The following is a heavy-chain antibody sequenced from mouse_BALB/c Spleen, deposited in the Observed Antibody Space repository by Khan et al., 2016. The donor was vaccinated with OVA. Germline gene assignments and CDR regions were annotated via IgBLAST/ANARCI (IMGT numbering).Heavy chain of an antibody. CDR3: ACQLRGFAY. Sequence: EVQLQESGPSLVKPSQTLSLTCSVTGDSITRGYWNWIRKFPGNKLDYMGYISYSGNTYCNPSLKSRLSITRDTSKNQYYLQLNSVTTEDTAPYYCACQLRGFAYWRQGTLVTVSA. V-gene: IGHV3-8*02. J-gene: IGHJ3*01. D-gene: IGHD1-3*01. CDR1: GDSITRGY. CDR2: ISYSGNT.